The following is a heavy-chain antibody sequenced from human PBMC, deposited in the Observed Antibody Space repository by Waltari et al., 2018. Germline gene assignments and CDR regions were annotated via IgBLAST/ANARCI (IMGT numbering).Heavy chain of an antibody. V-gene: IGHV4-38-2*02. J-gene: IGHJ4*02. Sequence: QVQLQESGPGLVKPSETLSLTCTVSGYSISSGYYWGWIRQPPGKGLEWIGSIYHSGRTYYHPSLRRRVTISVDTSKNQFSLKLSYVTAADRAVYYCAREGDYDYVWGSYRYSFDYWGQGTLVTVSS. CDR1: GYSISSGYY. D-gene: IGHD3-16*02. CDR2: IYHSGRT. CDR3: AREGDYDYVWGSYRYSFDY.